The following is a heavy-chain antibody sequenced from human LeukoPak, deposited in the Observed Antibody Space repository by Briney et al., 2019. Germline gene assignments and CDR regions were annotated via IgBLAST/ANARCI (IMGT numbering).Heavy chain of an antibody. CDR2: ISSSSAYI. J-gene: IGHJ6*02. V-gene: IGHV3-21*01. CDR3: AREYSDVVPAARPLGMYV. Sequence: GGSLRLSCAASGFTFNTYNMHWVRQAPGKGLEWVSSISSSSAYIYYADSVKGRFTISRDNAKKSLYLQMNSLRAEDTAVYYCAREYSDVVPAARPLGMYVWGQGTTVTVSS. CDR1: GFTFNTYN. D-gene: IGHD2-2*01.